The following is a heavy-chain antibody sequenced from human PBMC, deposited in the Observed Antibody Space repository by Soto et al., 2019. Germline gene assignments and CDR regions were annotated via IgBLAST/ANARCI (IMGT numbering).Heavy chain of an antibody. J-gene: IGHJ4*02. CDR2: IYYSGST. D-gene: IGHD6-13*01. CDR1: GCSISRYY. Sequence: AETLSLTCTVSGCSISRYYLSWIRQPPGKGLEWIGYIYYSGSTNYNPSLKSRVTISVDTSKNQFSLKLSSVTAADTAVYYCARHTAAAGTYDYWGQGTLVTVSS. V-gene: IGHV4-59*08. CDR3: ARHTAAAGTYDY.